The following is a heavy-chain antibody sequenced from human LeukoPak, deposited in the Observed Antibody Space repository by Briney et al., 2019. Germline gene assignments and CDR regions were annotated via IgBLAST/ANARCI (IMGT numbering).Heavy chain of an antibody. CDR1: GYTFTGYY. CDR2: ISAYNGNT. J-gene: IGHJ6*03. Sequence: GASVKVSCKASGYTFTGYYMHWVRQAPGQGLEWMGWISAYNGNTNYAQKLQGRVTMTTDTSTSTAYMELRSLRSDDTAVYYCARDRKQWLGYYYYYMDVWGKGTTVTVSS. D-gene: IGHD6-19*01. CDR3: ARDRKQWLGYYYYYMDV. V-gene: IGHV1-18*04.